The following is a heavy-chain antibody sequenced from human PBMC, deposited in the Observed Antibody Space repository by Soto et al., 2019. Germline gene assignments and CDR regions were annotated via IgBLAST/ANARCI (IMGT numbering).Heavy chain of an antibody. V-gene: IGHV4-30-4*08. CDR2: IYYSGST. D-gene: IGHD2-2*01. Sequence: TLSLTCTVSGGSISSSSYYWGWIRQPPGKGLEWIGYIYYSGSTYYNPSLKSRVTISVDTSKNQFSLKLSSVTAADTAVYYCARGVAYCISTSCYEIDYWGQGTLVTVSS. CDR3: ARGVAYCISTSCYEIDY. CDR1: GGSISSSSYY. J-gene: IGHJ4*02.